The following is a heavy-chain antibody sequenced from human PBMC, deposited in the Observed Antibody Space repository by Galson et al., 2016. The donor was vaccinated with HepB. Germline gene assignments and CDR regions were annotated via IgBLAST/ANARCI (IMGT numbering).Heavy chain of an antibody. V-gene: IGHV3-33*06. Sequence: SLRLSCAGSGFNFKNYGVHWVRQAPGKGLEWVAVIFHDGSELYYADSVKGRFTISRDNSKNTVDLQMDSLRVEDTAVYSCVQDSDTGWSYPHYWGQGSLVTVSS. CDR3: VQDSDTGWSYPHY. J-gene: IGHJ4*02. CDR1: GFNFKNYG. D-gene: IGHD2-15*01. CDR2: IFHDGSEL.